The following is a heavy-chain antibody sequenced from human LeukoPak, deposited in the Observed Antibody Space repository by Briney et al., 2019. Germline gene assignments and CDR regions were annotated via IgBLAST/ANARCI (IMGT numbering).Heavy chain of an antibody. V-gene: IGHV3-23*01. Sequence: GGSLRLSCVASGFTFSSNVMIWVRQAPGKGLEWVSSIPASGGSTYYADSVKGRFTISRDNSKNGLYLQMNSLRAEDTAVYYCAKESSGGWYFDYWGQGTLVTVSS. J-gene: IGHJ4*02. CDR3: AKESSGGWYFDY. CDR1: GFTFSSNV. CDR2: IPASGGST. D-gene: IGHD6-19*01.